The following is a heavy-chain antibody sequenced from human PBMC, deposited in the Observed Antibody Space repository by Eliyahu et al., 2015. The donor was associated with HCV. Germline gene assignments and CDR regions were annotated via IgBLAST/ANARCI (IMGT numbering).Heavy chain of an antibody. J-gene: IGHJ4*02. D-gene: IGHD3-9*01. V-gene: IGHV1-2*02. Sequence: QVQLVQSGAEVKKPGASVKVSCKASGYTFTGYYXHWVRQAPGQGLEWMXWINPNSGGTXXAQKFQGRVTMTRDTSISTAYMELSRLRSDDTAVYYCARGARALRYFDWSEYDYWGQGTLVTVSS. CDR1: GYTFTGYY. CDR3: ARGARALRYFDWSEYDY. CDR2: INPNSGGT.